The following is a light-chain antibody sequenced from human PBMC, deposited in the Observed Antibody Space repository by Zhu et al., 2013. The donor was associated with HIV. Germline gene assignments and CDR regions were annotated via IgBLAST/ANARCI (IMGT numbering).Light chain of an antibody. Sequence: SSELTQDPAVSVALGQTVRITCQGDSLRNYYASWYQQKPGQAPVLVIYDDSDRPSGIPDRFSGSNSGNTATLTISRVEAGDEADYYCQVWDSSTDHPVFGAGTKVTVL. CDR1: SLRNYY. CDR2: DDS. J-gene: IGLJ1*01. CDR3: QVWDSSTDHPV. V-gene: IGLV3-19*01.